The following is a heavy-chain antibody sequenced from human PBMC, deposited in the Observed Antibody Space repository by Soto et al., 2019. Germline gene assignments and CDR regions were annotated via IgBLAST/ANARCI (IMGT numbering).Heavy chain of an antibody. CDR2: ISTYNGNT. D-gene: IGHD6-19*01. V-gene: IGHV1-18*01. J-gene: IGHJ5*02. CDR3: ARAHLKCSSGWYCWFDP. Sequence: ASVKVSCKASGYTFTRYGITWVRQAPGQGLEWMGRISTYNGNTNYAQKLQGRVTMTTDTSTSTAYMELRSLRSDDTAVYYCARAHLKCSSGWYCWFDPWGQGTLVTVSS. CDR1: GYTFTRYG.